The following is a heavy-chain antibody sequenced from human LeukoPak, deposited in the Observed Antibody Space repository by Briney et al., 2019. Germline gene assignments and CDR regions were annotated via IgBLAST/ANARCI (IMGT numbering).Heavy chain of an antibody. J-gene: IGHJ5*02. Sequence: ASVKVFCKASGYTFTDYYMHWVRQAPGQGLEWMGWINPNGGGTKYAQKFQGRVTMTRDTSISTAYMELSRLRSDDTAVYYCARNRGADYSAWFDPWGQGTLVTVSS. CDR3: ARNRGADYSAWFDP. CDR2: INPNGGGT. V-gene: IGHV1-2*02. CDR1: GYTFTDYY. D-gene: IGHD2-15*01.